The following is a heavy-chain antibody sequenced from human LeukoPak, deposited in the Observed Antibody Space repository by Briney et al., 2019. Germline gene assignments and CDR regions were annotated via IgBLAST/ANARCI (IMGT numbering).Heavy chain of an antibody. CDR1: GGSISSSDYY. CDR3: ARDASSGWYSYYFDY. V-gene: IGHV4-30-4*01. CDR2: IYYSGST. J-gene: IGHJ4*02. D-gene: IGHD6-19*01. Sequence: PSETQSLTCTVSGGSISSSDYYWTWIRQPPGKGLEWIGYIYYSGSTYYNPSLKSRVTISVDTSKNQFSLKLSSVTAADTAVYYCARDASSGWYSYYFDYWGQGTLVTVSS.